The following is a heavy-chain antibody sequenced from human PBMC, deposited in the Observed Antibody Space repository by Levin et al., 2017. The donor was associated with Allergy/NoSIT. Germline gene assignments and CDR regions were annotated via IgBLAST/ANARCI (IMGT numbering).Heavy chain of an antibody. V-gene: IGHV3-11*01. J-gene: IGHJ6*02. CDR3: ARFRTISEASGMDV. CDR2: ISNSGSII. CDR1: GFTFSDYY. D-gene: IGHD3-3*01. Sequence: GESLKISCAASGFTFSDYYMSWIRQAPGEGLEWVSYISNSGSIIYYADSVKGRFTISRDNAKKSLFLQMNSLIADDTAVYYCARFRTISEASGMDVWGQGTTVSVSS.